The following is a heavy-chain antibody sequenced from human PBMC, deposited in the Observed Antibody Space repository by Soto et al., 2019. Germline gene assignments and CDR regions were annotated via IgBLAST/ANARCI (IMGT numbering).Heavy chain of an antibody. V-gene: IGHV4-59*12. Sequence: QVQLQESGPGLVKPSETLSLTCTVSGGSISSYYWSWIRQPPGKGLEWIGYIYYSGSTNYNPSLKSRVTISVDTSKNQFSLKLSSVTAADTAVYYCARDKYYYGSGSGMDVWGQGTTVTVSS. J-gene: IGHJ6*02. CDR1: GGSISSYY. CDR3: ARDKYYYGSGSGMDV. D-gene: IGHD3-10*01. CDR2: IYYSGST.